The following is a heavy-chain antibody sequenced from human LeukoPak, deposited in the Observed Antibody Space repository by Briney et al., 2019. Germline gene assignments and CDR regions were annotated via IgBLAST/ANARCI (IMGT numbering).Heavy chain of an antibody. CDR3: ARGKMGVSQYSSGWDPYYYYYMDV. V-gene: IGHV3-20*04. J-gene: IGHJ6*03. D-gene: IGHD6-19*01. CDR2: INWNGGTT. CDR1: GFTFNDYG. Sequence: GESLRLSCAASGFTFNDYGMTWVRQAPGEGLEWVSGINWNGGTTGYSDSVKGRFIISRDNAKNSLYLQMNSLRAEDTALYYCARGKMGVSQYSSGWDPYYYYYMDVWGKGTTVSVSS.